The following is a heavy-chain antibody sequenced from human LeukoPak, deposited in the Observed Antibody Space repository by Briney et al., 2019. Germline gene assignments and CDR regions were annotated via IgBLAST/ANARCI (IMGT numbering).Heavy chain of an antibody. Sequence: SETLSLTGAVYGGSFSGYYWSWIRQPPGKGLEWIGEINHSGSTNYNPSLKSRVTISVDTSKNQFSLKLSSVTAADTAVYYCARGGFNMDAFDIWGQGTMVTVSS. J-gene: IGHJ3*02. CDR3: ARGGFNMDAFDI. CDR1: GGSFSGYY. CDR2: INHSGST. D-gene: IGHD2/OR15-2a*01. V-gene: IGHV4-34*01.